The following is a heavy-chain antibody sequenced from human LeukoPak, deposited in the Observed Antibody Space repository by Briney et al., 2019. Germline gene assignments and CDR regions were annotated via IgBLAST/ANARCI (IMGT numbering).Heavy chain of an antibody. CDR1: GFTFSDYY. CDR2: ISSSSSYI. J-gene: IGHJ4*02. CDR3: AREAGYSSSWYYFDY. V-gene: IGHV3-11*06. D-gene: IGHD6-13*01. Sequence: GGSLRLSCAASGFTFSDYYMSWIRQAPGKGLEWVSSISSSSSYIYYADSVKGRFTISRDNAKNSLYLQMNSLRAEDTAVYYCAREAGYSSSWYYFDYWGQGTLVTVSS.